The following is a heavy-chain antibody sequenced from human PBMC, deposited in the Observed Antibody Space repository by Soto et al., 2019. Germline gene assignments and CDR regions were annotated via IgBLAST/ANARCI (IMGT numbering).Heavy chain of an antibody. CDR2: ISGSGGST. D-gene: IGHD1-1*01. CDR1: GFTFSSYA. V-gene: IGHV3-23*01. CDR3: ARSGGNDVYYYMDV. J-gene: IGHJ6*02. Sequence: GGSLRLSCAASGFTFSSYAMSWVRQAPGKGLEWVSAISGSGGSTYYADSVKGRFTISRDNSKNTLYLQMNSLRAEDTAVYYCARSGGNDVYYYMDVWGQGTTVTVSS.